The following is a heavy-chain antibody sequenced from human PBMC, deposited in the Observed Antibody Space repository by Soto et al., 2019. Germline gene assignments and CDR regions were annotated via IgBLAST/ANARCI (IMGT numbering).Heavy chain of an antibody. D-gene: IGHD3-22*01. CDR2: ISSSSSYI. CDR3: ARSLPPDYYDSSGYYYWFDP. J-gene: IGHJ5*02. CDR1: RFTFSSYS. Sequence: PGGSLRLSCAASRFTFSSYSMNWVRQAPGKGLEWVSSISSSSSYIYYADSVKGRFTISRDNAKNSLYLQMNSLRAEDTAVYYCARSLPPDYYDSSGYYYWFDPWGQGTLVTVSS. V-gene: IGHV3-21*01.